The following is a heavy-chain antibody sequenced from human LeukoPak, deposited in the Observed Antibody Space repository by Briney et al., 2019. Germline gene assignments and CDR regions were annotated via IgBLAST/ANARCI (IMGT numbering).Heavy chain of an antibody. J-gene: IGHJ4*02. CDR3: AKAGGDNGGNLFDY. V-gene: IGHV3-30*02. Sequence: PGGSLRLSCAASGFTFNNYGMHWVRQAPGKGLEWVAFIHFDGSNKYFADSVKGRFTISRDNSKNTLFLQMNRMKPEDTAVYHCAKAGGDNGGNLFDYWGQGTLVTVSS. D-gene: IGHD4-23*01. CDR1: GFTFNNYG. CDR2: IHFDGSNK.